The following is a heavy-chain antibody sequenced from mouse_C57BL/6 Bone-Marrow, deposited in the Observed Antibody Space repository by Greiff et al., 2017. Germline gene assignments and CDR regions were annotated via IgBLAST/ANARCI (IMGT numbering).Heavy chain of an antibody. Sequence: VQLQQSGAELVRPGASVKLSCTASGFNIKDDEMHWVKQTPVQGLEWIGCIDPENGDTAYASKFQGKATLTADTSSNTAYLQLSSLTSEDTAVYYCTTFGYEDYWGQGTTLTVSS. CDR3: TTFGYEDY. CDR1: GFNIKDDE. D-gene: IGHD2-2*01. CDR2: IDPENGDT. J-gene: IGHJ2*01. V-gene: IGHV14-4*01.